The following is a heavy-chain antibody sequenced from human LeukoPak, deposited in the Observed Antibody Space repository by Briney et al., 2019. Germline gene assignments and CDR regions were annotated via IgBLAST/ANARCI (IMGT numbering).Heavy chain of an antibody. CDR3: ARDRGYCTNGVCPWFDP. CDR2: FYYSGVT. CDR1: GDSINSYH. V-gene: IGHV4-59*12. D-gene: IGHD2-8*01. Sequence: SETLSLTCTISGDSINSYHWSWLRQPPGSKLEWIGYFYYSGVTNYNPSLKSRVTMSVDTSKNQFSLKLSSVTAADTAVYYCARDRGYCTNGVCPWFDPWGQGTLVTVSS. J-gene: IGHJ5*02.